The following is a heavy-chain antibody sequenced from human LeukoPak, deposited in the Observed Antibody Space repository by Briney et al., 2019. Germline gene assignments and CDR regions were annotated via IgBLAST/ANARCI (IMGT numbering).Heavy chain of an antibody. CDR2: IYPGDSDT. CDR1: GYSFTSYW. J-gene: IGHJ4*01. Sequence: GESLKISCKGSGYSFTSYWIGWVRPMPGKGLEWMGIIYPGDSDTRYSPSFQGQVTISADKSISTAYLPRSSLKASDPAMYSWERHNYYGSGSPFGYWGHGTLVTVSS. CDR3: ERHNYYGSGSPFGY. V-gene: IGHV5-51*01. D-gene: IGHD3-10*01.